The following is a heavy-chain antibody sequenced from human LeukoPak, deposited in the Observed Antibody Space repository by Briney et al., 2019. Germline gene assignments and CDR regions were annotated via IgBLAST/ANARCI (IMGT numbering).Heavy chain of an antibody. CDR3: AREGGSGSYFDY. V-gene: IGHV4-59*01. D-gene: IGHD3-10*01. Sequence: SETLSLTCTVSGGSISSYYWTWIRQPPGKGLEWIGYIYYSGSTNYNPSLKSRVTISVDTSKNQFSLKLSSVTAADTAVYYCAREGGSGSYFDYWGQGTLVTVSS. CDR2: IYYSGST. J-gene: IGHJ4*02. CDR1: GGSISSYY.